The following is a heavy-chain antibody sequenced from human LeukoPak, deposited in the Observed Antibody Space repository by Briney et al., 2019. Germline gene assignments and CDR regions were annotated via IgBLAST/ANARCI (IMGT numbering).Heavy chain of an antibody. CDR2: ISSNGGST. CDR1: GFTFSSYA. D-gene: IGHD7-27*01. Sequence: GGSLRLSCAASGFTFSSYAMHWVRQAPGKGLEYVSGISSNGGSTSYAISVRGSFTISRDNSKNTLYLQMGSLRVEDTATYHRARGLGTSAFDIWGQGTMVTVSS. CDR3: ARGLGTSAFDI. V-gene: IGHV3-64*01. J-gene: IGHJ3*02.